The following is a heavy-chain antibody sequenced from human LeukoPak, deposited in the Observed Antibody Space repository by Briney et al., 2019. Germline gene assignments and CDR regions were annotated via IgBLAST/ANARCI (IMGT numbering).Heavy chain of an antibody. CDR1: GYIFTDDF. V-gene: IGHV1-2*02. J-gene: IGHJ4*02. CDR2: IRPTDGAT. Sequence: ASVRVSCEGSGYIFTDDFFHGVRQAPGQGLEWMGWIRPTDGATKVAQKFQGRVTLTRDTSISTVYMEMSGLRFDDTAMYYCARGRYRYSYDYWGQGTLVTVSS. CDR3: ARGRYRYSYDY. D-gene: IGHD1-26*01.